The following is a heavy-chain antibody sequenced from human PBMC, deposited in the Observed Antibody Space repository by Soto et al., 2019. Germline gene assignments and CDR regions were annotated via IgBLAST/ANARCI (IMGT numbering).Heavy chain of an antibody. CDR2: ISHDGSEQ. CDR3: VKDRVPGAYGHYYGMDV. CDR1: GITLNNSG. D-gene: IGHD5-12*01. V-gene: IGHV3-30*18. Sequence: GSLRLSCRVSGITLNNSGIHWVRQAPGKGLEWMAVISHDGSEQYYADSMKGRLNISRDNSKNTVNLQMNSLRGEDTAIYYCVKDRVPGAYGHYYGMDVWGQGTTVTV. J-gene: IGHJ6*02.